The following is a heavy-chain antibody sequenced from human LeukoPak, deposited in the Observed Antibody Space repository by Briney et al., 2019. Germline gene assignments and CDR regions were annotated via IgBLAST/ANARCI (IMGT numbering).Heavy chain of an antibody. D-gene: IGHD2-2*01. Sequence: KSGGSLRLSCAASGFTFSIYSMNWVRQAPGKGLEWVSSISSSSSYIYYADSVKGRFTISRDNAKNSLYLQMNSLRAEDTAVYYCARFSTDDAFDTWGQGTMVTVSS. J-gene: IGHJ3*02. CDR3: ARFSTDDAFDT. CDR2: ISSSSSYI. V-gene: IGHV3-21*01. CDR1: GFTFSIYS.